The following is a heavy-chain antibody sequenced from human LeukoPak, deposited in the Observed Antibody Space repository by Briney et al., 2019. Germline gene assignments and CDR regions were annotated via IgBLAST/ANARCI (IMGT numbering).Heavy chain of an antibody. J-gene: IGHJ4*02. CDR3: ARGKCSSTSCYNALYFDY. Sequence: SVKVSCKASGGTFSSYAISWVRQAPGQGLEWMGGIIPIFGTANYAQKFQGRVTITADESTSTAYMELSSLRSEDTAVYYCARGKCSSTSCYNALYFDYWGQGTLVTVSS. D-gene: IGHD2-2*02. CDR1: GGTFSSYA. CDR2: IIPIFGTA. V-gene: IGHV1-69*13.